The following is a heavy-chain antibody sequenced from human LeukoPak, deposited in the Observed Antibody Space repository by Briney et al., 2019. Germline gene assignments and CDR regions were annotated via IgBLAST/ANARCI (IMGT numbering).Heavy chain of an antibody. CDR2: IYHTGST. CDR1: GYSISSGYY. Sequence: SETLSLTCTVSGYSISSGYYWGWIRPPPGMGLEWIGIIYHTGSTYYNPSLKSRVTISVDTSKNQFSLKLSSVTAADTAVYYCARVPSTNYYDSSGYWGYFDYWGQGTLVTVSS. D-gene: IGHD3-22*01. J-gene: IGHJ4*02. CDR3: ARVPSTNYYDSSGYWGYFDY. V-gene: IGHV4-38-2*02.